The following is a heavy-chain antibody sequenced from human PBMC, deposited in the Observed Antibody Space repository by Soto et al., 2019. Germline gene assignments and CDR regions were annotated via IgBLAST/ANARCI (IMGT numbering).Heavy chain of an antibody. J-gene: IGHJ4*02. CDR2: IYYSGST. D-gene: IGHD6-13*01. V-gene: IGHV4-59*01. CDR3: ARAEQLGPIDY. Sequence: PSETLSLTCTVSGGSISSYYWSWIRQPPGKGLEWIGYIYYSGSTNYNPSLKSRVTISVDTSKNQFSLKLSSVTAADTAVYYCARAEQLGPIDYWGQGTLVTVSS. CDR1: GGSISSYY.